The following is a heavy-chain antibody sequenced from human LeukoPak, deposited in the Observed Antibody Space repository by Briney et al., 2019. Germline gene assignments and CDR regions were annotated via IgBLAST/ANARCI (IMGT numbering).Heavy chain of an antibody. CDR1: GLTFSTYS. Sequence: GGSLRLSCAVSGLTFSTYSMTWVRQGPGKGLEWVSSIYNSGAKIFYADSVKGRFTISRDNSQNMLYLQMTSLRVEDTAVYYCAKDVAPDSGWDLDYWGQGTLVTVSS. CDR2: IYNSGAKI. V-gene: IGHV3-23*01. J-gene: IGHJ4*02. CDR3: AKDVAPDSGWDLDY. D-gene: IGHD6-19*01.